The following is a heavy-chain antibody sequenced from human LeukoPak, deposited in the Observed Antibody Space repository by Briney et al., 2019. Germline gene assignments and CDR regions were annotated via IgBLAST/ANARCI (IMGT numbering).Heavy chain of an antibody. Sequence: GGSLRLSCAASGFTFSSYEMKWVRQAPGKGLEWVSYISGSGTTKFYADSVKGRFTISRDNAKNSLYLEMNSLRAEDTAVYYCARVGQQLTRGGVDYWGQGTLVTVSS. V-gene: IGHV3-48*03. D-gene: IGHD6-13*01. CDR2: ISGSGTTK. CDR1: GFTFSSYE. J-gene: IGHJ4*02. CDR3: ARVGQQLTRGGVDY.